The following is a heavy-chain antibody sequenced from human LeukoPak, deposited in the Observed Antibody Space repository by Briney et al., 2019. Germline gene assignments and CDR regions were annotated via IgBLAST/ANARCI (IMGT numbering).Heavy chain of an antibody. J-gene: IGHJ6*03. Sequence: GGSLRLSCAASGFTFNTYEMNWVRQAPGKGLEWVSLVSSSGSTIYYADSVKGRFTISRDNAKNSLYLQMNSLRAEDTAVYYCARGLLWFGELYDYYMDVWGKGTTVTISS. CDR2: VSSSGSTI. V-gene: IGHV3-48*03. CDR1: GFTFNTYE. D-gene: IGHD3-10*01. CDR3: ARGLLWFGELYDYYMDV.